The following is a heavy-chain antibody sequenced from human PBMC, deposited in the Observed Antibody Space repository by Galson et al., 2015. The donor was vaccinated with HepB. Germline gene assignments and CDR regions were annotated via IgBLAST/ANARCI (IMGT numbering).Heavy chain of an antibody. V-gene: IGHV3-9*01. D-gene: IGHD3-3*01. J-gene: IGHJ6*02. CDR3: AKATIRFLDGYDYYYGMDV. Sequence: SLRLSCAASGFTFDDYAMHWVRQAPGKGLEWVSGISWNSGSIGYADSVKGRFTISRDNAKNSLYLQMNSLRAEDTALYYCAKATIRFLDGYDYYYGMDVWGQGTTVTVSS. CDR1: GFTFDDYA. CDR2: ISWNSGSI.